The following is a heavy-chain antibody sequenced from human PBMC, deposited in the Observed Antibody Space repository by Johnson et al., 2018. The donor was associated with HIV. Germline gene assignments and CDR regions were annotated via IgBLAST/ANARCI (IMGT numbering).Heavy chain of an antibody. CDR2: ISYDGGEK. J-gene: IGHJ3*02. CDR1: GFTFSSYA. Sequence: QVQLVESGGGVVQPGRSLRLSCAASGFTFSSYAMHWVRQAPGTGLEWVALISYDGGEKCYADSVKGRFTISRDNTKNTPYLQMNSLRPEDTAVYYCAREFTLDWLNPTIWGQGTMVTVSS. V-gene: IGHV3-30*04. D-gene: IGHD3-3*01. CDR3: AREFTLDWLNPTI.